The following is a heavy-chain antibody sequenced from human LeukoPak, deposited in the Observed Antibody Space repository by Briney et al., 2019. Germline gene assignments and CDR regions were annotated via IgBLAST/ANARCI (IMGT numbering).Heavy chain of an antibody. CDR2: IYYSGST. D-gene: IGHD3-10*01. CDR1: GGSISSYY. Sequence: SETLSLTCTVSGGSISSYYWSWIRQPPGKGLEWIGYIYYSGSTNYNPSLKSRVTISVDTSKNQFSLKLSSVTAADMAVYYCARVRVYYYGMDVWGKGTTVTVSS. CDR3: ARVRVYYYGMDV. J-gene: IGHJ6*04. V-gene: IGHV4-59*01.